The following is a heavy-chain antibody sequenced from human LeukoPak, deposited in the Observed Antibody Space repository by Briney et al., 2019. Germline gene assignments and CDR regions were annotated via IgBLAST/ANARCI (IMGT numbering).Heavy chain of an antibody. CDR3: ARSQLDYSAIPLVRGVIKY. Sequence: GASVKVSCKASGYTFTGYYIHWVRQAPGQGLEWMGWINPNSGGTNYAQKFQGRVTMTRDTSISTDYMELRRLRSDDSAVYYCARSQLDYSAIPLVRGVIKYWGQGTLVTVSS. V-gene: IGHV1-2*02. CDR1: GYTFTGYY. CDR2: INPNSGGT. D-gene: IGHD3-10*01. J-gene: IGHJ4*02.